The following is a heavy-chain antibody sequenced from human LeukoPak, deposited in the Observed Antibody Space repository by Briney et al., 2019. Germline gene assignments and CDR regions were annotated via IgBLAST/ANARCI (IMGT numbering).Heavy chain of an antibody. D-gene: IGHD2-2*01. CDR3: ARGRGCSSTSCSAEYFQH. J-gene: IGHJ1*01. CDR1: GGTFSSYA. V-gene: IGHV1-69*13. CDR2: IIPIFGTA. Sequence: SVKVSCKASGGTFSSYAISWVRQAPGQGLEWVGGIIPIFGTANYAQKFQGRVTITADESTSTAYMELSSLRSEDTAVYYCARGRGCSSTSCSAEYFQHWGQGTLVTVSS.